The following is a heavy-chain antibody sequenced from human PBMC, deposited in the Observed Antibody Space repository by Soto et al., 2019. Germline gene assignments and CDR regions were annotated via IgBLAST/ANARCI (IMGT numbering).Heavy chain of an antibody. Sequence: PGGSLRLSCATSGFTFSSCGMHWVRQAPGKGLEWVALIWYDGINKYYADSVKGRFTISRDNSKSTLYLQMSSLRAEDTAVYYCASRGVGSIDFDYWGQGTLVTVSS. V-gene: IGHV3-33*03. CDR2: IWYDGINK. CDR1: GFTFSSCG. D-gene: IGHD1-26*01. CDR3: ASRGVGSIDFDY. J-gene: IGHJ4*02.